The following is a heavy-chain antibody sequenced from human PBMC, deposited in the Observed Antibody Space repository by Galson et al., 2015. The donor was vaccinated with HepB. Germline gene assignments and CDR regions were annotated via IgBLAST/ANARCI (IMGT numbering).Heavy chain of an antibody. J-gene: IGHJ4*02. CDR2: ISAYNGNT. V-gene: IGHV1-18*01. CDR1: GYTFTSYG. Sequence: SVKVSCKASGYTFTSYGISWVRQAPGQGLEWMGWISAYNGNTNYAQKLQGRVTMTTDTSTSTAYMELRSLRSDDTAVYYCARAQHYYDSSGCHYWGQGTLVTVSS. CDR3: ARAQHYYDSSGCHY. D-gene: IGHD3-22*01.